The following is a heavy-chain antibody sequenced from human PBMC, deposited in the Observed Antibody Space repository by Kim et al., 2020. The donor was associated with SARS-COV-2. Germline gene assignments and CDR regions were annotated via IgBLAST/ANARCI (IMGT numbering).Heavy chain of an antibody. V-gene: IGHV4-39*01. CDR3: ARLLFYYGMDV. CDR1: GGSISSSSYY. Sequence: SETLSLTCTVSGGSISSSSYYWGWIRQPPGKGLEWIGSIYYSGSTYYNPSLKSRVTISVDTSKNQFSLKLSSVTAADTAVYYCARLLFYYGMDVWGQGTT. D-gene: IGHD3-16*01. CDR2: IYYSGST. J-gene: IGHJ6*02.